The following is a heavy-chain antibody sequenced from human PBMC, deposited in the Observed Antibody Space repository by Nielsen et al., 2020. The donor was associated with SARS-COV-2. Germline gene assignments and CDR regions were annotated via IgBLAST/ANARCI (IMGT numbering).Heavy chain of an antibody. J-gene: IGHJ4*02. CDR2: ISYEGSKQ. V-gene: IGHV3-30*03. D-gene: IGHD5-12*01. Sequence: GGSLRLSCAASGFSFNNYGMHWVRQAPGKGLEWVAYISYEGSKQYYADSVKGRFTISRDFSKSTLYLQMNSLRGEDTAVYYCARDTTNGYDRVFDYWGQGTLVTVSS. CDR1: GFSFNNYG. CDR3: ARDTTNGYDRVFDY.